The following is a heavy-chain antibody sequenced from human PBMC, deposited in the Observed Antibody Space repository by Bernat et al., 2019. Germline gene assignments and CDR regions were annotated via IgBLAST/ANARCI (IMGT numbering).Heavy chain of an antibody. CDR2: ISYDGSNK. V-gene: IGHV3-30*03. CDR1: GFRFSSYG. CDR3: ARDCSGGSCFDY. J-gene: IGHJ4*02. Sequence: QVQLVESGGGVVQPGRSLRLSCAASGFRFSSYGMHWVRQFPGKGLEWVAVISYDGSNKYYADSVKGRFTISRDNSKNTLYLQMNSLRAEDTAVYYCARDCSGGSCFDYWGQGTLVIVSS. D-gene: IGHD2-15*01.